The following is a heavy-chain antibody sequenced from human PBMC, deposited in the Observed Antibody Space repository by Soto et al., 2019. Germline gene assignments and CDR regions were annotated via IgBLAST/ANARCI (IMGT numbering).Heavy chain of an antibody. CDR2: INHSGST. CDR3: ARGRVLSPSIVVVVAATLDYYYYYMDV. CDR1: GGSFSGYY. Sequence: QVQLQQWGAGLLKPSETLSLTCAVYGGSFSGYYWSWIRQPPGKGLEWIGEINHSGSTNYNPSLKSRVTIAVDTSKSQFSLKLSSVIAADTAVYYCARGRVLSPSIVVVVAATLDYYYYYMDVWGKGTTVTVSS. D-gene: IGHD2-15*01. V-gene: IGHV4-34*01. J-gene: IGHJ6*03.